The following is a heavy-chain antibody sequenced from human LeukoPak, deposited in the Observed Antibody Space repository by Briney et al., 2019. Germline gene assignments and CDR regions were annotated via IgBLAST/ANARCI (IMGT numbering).Heavy chain of an antibody. CDR1: GGSISSYY. CDR2: NYYSGST. Sequence: SETLSLTCTVSGGSISSYYWSWIRQPPGKGLEWIGSNYYSGSTYYNPSLKSRVTISVDTSKNQFSLKLSSVTAADTAVYYCASGYYDRDYWGQGTLVTVSS. CDR3: ASGYYDRDY. J-gene: IGHJ4*02. D-gene: IGHD3-22*01. V-gene: IGHV4-39*01.